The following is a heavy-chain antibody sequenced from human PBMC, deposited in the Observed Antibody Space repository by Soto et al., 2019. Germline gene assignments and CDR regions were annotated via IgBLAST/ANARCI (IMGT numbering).Heavy chain of an antibody. Sequence: ASVKVSGKASGYTFTSYDIYWVRQATGQVLEWMGWMNPNTGNSAYAQKFQGRVTVTSDTSINTVHMELSSLRSEDTAVYYCARRAETNGWNGFGADKYYFDFWGQGTLVTVSS. V-gene: IGHV1-8*01. CDR2: MNPNTGNS. J-gene: IGHJ4*02. CDR3: ARRAETNGWNGFGADKYYFDF. CDR1: GYTFTSYD. D-gene: IGHD1-1*01.